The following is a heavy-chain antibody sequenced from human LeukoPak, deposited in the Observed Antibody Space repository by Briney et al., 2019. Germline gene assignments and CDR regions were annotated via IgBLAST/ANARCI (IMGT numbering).Heavy chain of an antibody. J-gene: IGHJ4*02. D-gene: IGHD1-1*01. CDR3: ARVRSPPEDNSNYRPVDY. V-gene: IGHV3-7*03. Sequence: PGASLRLSCTVSGFSFSNYWMSWVRQAPGKGLEWMANMNQDETETNYVDSVKGRFIISRDNAKNSLFLRMNSLRVEDTAMYYCARVRSPPEDNSNYRPVDYWGQGILVTVSS. CDR2: MNQDETET. CDR1: GFSFSNYW.